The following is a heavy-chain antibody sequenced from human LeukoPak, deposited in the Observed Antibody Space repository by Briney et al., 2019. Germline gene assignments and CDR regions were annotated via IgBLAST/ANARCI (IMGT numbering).Heavy chain of an antibody. D-gene: IGHD1-1*01. J-gene: IGHJ4*02. V-gene: IGHV1-2*02. Sequence: GASVKVSCKTSGYTFTGYHLHWVRQSPGQGLEWMGSINPNSGFTNYAQRFQGRVTMTRDTSISTVYMELSRLTSDDTAVYSCARDGGNWYVGYWGQGTLVTVSS. CDR3: ARDGGNWYVGY. CDR1: GYTFTGYH. CDR2: INPNSGFT.